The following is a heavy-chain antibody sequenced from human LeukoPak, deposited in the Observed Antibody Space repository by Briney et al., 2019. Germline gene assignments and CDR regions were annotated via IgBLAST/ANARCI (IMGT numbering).Heavy chain of an antibody. V-gene: IGHV4-38-2*02. CDR3: ARTGAGYSYYYMDV. J-gene: IGHJ6*03. Sequence: SETLSLTCTVSGYSISSGYYWGWIRQPPGKGLEWIGTIYHSGSTYYNPSLKSRVTISVNTSKNQLSLNLSSVTAADTAVYYCARTGAGYSYYYMDVWGKGTTVTVSS. CDR1: GYSISSGYY. D-gene: IGHD1-26*01. CDR2: IYHSGST.